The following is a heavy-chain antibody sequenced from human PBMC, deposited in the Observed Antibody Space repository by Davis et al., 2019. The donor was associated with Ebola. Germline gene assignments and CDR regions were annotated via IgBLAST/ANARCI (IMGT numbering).Heavy chain of an antibody. D-gene: IGHD2-2*02. CDR2: INPSGGST. CDR1: GYTFTSYY. Sequence: ASVKVSCKASGYTFTSYYMHWVRQAPGQGLEWMGIINPSGGSTSYAQKFQGRVTMTRDTSTSTVYMELRSLRSDDTAVYYCAREGYCSSTSCYSQYYYYYYGMDVWGQGTTVTVSS. V-gene: IGHV1-46*01. J-gene: IGHJ6*02. CDR3: AREGYCSSTSCYSQYYYYYYGMDV.